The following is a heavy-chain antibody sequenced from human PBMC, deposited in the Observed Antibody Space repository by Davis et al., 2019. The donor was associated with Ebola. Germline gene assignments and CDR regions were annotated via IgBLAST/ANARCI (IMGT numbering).Heavy chain of an antibody. J-gene: IGHJ4*02. D-gene: IGHD5-24*01. V-gene: IGHV5-51*01. CDR1: GYRFPSYW. CDR3: ARLRLSRDGYPGYFDY. Sequence: GESLETPCNGPGYRFPSYWISLVRQMPGKGLGWRVIIYPGDSDTRYSPSFQGQVTISADKSISTAYLQWSSLKASDTAMYYCARLRLSRDGYPGYFDYWGQGTLVTVSS. CDR2: IYPGDSDT.